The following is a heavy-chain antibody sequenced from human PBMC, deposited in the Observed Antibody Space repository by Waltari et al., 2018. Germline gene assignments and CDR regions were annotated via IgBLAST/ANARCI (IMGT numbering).Heavy chain of an antibody. Sequence: EVQLVESGGGLVQPGRSLRLSCTASGFTFGDYAMSWFRQAPGKGLEWVGFIRSKAYGGTTEYAASVKGRFTISRDDSKSIAYLQMNSLKTEDTAVYYCTRESSGWEVYTHYWGQGTLVTVSS. J-gene: IGHJ4*02. D-gene: IGHD6-19*01. CDR3: TRESSGWEVYTHY. V-gene: IGHV3-49*03. CDR1: GFTFGDYA. CDR2: IRSKAYGGTT.